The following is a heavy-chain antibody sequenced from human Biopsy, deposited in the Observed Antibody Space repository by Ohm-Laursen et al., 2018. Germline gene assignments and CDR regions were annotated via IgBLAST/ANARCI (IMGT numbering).Heavy chain of an antibody. J-gene: IGHJ6*02. V-gene: IGHV4-34*01. CDR1: GKTFSDYQ. D-gene: IGHD2-2*01. Sequence: GTLSLTCAVFGKTFSDYQWSWIRQSPGMGLEWIGEINPSGGTNYNPSLAGRVSISLDTSKIHLALKLSSVTAADTAVYYCASVAGPRTDYYYSNMDVWGRGTTVIVSS. CDR3: ASVAGPRTDYYYSNMDV. CDR2: INPSGGT.